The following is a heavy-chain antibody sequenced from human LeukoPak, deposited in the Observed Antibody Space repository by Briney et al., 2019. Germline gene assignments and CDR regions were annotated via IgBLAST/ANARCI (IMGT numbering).Heavy chain of an antibody. V-gene: IGHV3-7*01. D-gene: IGHD3-10*01. CDR3: ARGRIRGTYGY. CDR1: GCTFSSYW. J-gene: IGHJ4*02. CDR2: IKQDGSEK. Sequence: GGSLRLSCAASGCTFSSYWMSWVRQAPGKGLEWVANIKQDGSEKYYVDSVKGRFTISRDNAKNSLYLQMNSLRAEDTAVYYCARGRIRGTYGYRGQGTLGTVSS.